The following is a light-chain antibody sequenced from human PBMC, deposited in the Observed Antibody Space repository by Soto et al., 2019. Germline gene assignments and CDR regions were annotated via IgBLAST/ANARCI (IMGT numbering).Light chain of an antibody. J-gene: IGKJ4*01. Sequence: VVTLSRRTLSSPTGKRATLSCRPSQSLTSTYSAWDQQNPGQGPRLLIYGASTRATGIPARLSGSGSGTEFTLTISRLEPEDFAVYCCQRDGRSPLTFGGGTKV. V-gene: IGKV3-20*01. CDR1: QSLTSTY. CDR3: QRDGRSPLT. CDR2: GAS.